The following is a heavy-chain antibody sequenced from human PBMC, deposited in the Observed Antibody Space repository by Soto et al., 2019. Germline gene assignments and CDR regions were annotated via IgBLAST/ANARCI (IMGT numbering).Heavy chain of an antibody. Sequence: VQLLESGGGLVQPGGSLRLSCAASGFTFSSYAMSWVRQAQGKGLEWVSAISGSGGSTYYADSVKGRFTIARDNSKNTRYLQMNSLRAEDTAVYDCAKDPQEYSSSSLSDYWGQGTLVTVSS. D-gene: IGHD6-6*01. V-gene: IGHV3-23*01. CDR1: GFTFSSYA. J-gene: IGHJ4*02. CDR2: ISGSGGST. CDR3: AKDPQEYSSSSLSDY.